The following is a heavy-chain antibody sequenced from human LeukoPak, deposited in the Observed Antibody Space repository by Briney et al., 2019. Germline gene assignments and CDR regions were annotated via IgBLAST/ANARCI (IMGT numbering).Heavy chain of an antibody. V-gene: IGHV3-23*01. CDR3: AKGRGLFVLVPADLDY. CDR2: ISGSGGST. D-gene: IGHD2-2*01. Sequence: GGSLTLSCAASGFTFSSYAMRGVRPAPGRGLEGVSAISGSGGSTYYADSVKGRFTISRDNSKNTLYLQMSSLRAEDTAVHYCAKGRGLFVLVPADLDYWGQGTLVTVSS. J-gene: IGHJ4*02. CDR1: GFTFSSYA.